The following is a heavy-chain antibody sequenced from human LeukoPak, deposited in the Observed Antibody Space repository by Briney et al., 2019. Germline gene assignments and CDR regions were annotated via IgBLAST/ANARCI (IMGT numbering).Heavy chain of an antibody. CDR1: GGSISSYY. J-gene: IGHJ5*02. CDR2: MYYSGST. V-gene: IGHV4-59*08. CDR3: ARGHSSGYLQFDP. Sequence: SETLSLTCTVSGGSISSYYWSWIRQPPGKGLEYIGYMYYSGSTNYNPSLKSRVTISVDASKNQFSLKLSSVTAADTAVYYCARGHSSGYLQFDPWGQGTLVTVSS. D-gene: IGHD3-22*01.